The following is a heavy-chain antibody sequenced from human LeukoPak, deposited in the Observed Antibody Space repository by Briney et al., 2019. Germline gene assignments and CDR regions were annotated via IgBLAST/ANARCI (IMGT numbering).Heavy chain of an antibody. CDR2: IYYSGIT. CDR1: GGSISSYY. D-gene: IGHD6-13*01. V-gene: IGHV4-59*01. Sequence: KASETLSLTCTVSGGSISSYYWSWIRQPPGKGLEWIGYIYYSGITNYNPSLKSRVTISIDTSKNHFSLQLSSVTAADTAVYYCASSHLYSSSWYLSGRFDFWGQGTLVTVSS. J-gene: IGHJ4*02. CDR3: ASSHLYSSSWYLSGRFDF.